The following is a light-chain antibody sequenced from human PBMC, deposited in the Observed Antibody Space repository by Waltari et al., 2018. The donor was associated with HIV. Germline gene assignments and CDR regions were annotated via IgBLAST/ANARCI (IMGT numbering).Light chain of an antibody. CDR2: RAS. Sequence: DIQLTQSPSTLSASVGARVTITCLASQSSSSWLAWYQQIPGKAPKLLIYRASILQSGVPSRFSGSGSGTEFTLTINSLQPDDFATYYCQHYDTYPISFGQGTRLEI. CDR3: QHYDTYPIS. V-gene: IGKV1-5*03. CDR1: QSSSSW. J-gene: IGKJ5*01.